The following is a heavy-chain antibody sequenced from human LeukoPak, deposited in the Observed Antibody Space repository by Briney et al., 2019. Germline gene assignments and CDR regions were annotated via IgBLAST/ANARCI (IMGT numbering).Heavy chain of an antibody. CDR3: ARHAGYSSSSGFDP. J-gene: IGHJ5*02. CDR2: IYTSGST. CDR1: GGSISSYY. V-gene: IGHV4-4*09. Sequence: SETLSLTCTVPGGSISSYYWSWIRQPPGKGLEWIGYIYTSGSTNYNPSLKSRVTISVDTSKNQFSLKLSSVTAADTAVYYCARHAGYSSSSGFDPWGQGTLVTVYS. D-gene: IGHD6-6*01.